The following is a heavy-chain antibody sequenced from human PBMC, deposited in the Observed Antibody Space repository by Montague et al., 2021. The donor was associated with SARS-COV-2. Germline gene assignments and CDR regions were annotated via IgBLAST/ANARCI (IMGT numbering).Heavy chain of an antibody. CDR2: IGTAGDT. V-gene: IGHV3-13*01. CDR3: ARAGLGGAYYYYYGMDV. Sequence: SLRLSCAASGFTFSSYDMHWVRQATGKGLEWVSAIGTAGDTYYPGSVKGRFTISRENAKNSLYLQMNSLGAGDAAVYYCARAGLGGAYYYYYGMDVWGQGTTVTVSS. CDR1: GFTFSSYD. J-gene: IGHJ6*02. D-gene: IGHD4-23*01.